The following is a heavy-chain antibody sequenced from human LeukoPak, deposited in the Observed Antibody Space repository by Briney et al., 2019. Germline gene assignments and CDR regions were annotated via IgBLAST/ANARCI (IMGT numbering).Heavy chain of an antibody. J-gene: IGHJ4*02. D-gene: IGHD3-22*01. CDR3: AGHSDSSGYFDY. V-gene: IGHV1-24*01. CDR1: GYTLTELS. CDR2: FDPEDGET. Sequence: GASVKVSCKVSGYTLTELSMHWVRQAPGKGLEWMGGFDPEDGETIYAQKFQGRVTMTEDTSTDTAYMELSSLRSEDTAVYYCAGHSDSSGYFDYWGQGTLVTVSS.